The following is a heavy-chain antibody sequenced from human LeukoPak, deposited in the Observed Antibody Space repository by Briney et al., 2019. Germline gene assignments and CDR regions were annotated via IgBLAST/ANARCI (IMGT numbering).Heavy chain of an antibody. Sequence: PSETLSLTCAVYGGSFSGYYWSWIRQPPGKGLEWIGYIYYSGSTYYNPSLKSRVTMSVDTSKNQFSLKLNSVTAVDTAVYYCARIGDSSGMDVWGQGTTVTVSS. CDR2: IYYSGST. CDR3: ARIGDSSGMDV. V-gene: IGHV4-34*10. J-gene: IGHJ6*02. D-gene: IGHD3-3*01. CDR1: GGSFSGYY.